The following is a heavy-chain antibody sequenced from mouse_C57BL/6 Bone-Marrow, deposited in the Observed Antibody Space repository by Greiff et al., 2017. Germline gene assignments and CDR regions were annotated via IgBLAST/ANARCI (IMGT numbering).Heavy chain of an antibody. D-gene: IGHD2-2*01. V-gene: IGHV1-82*01. J-gene: IGHJ3*01. CDR3: ARGGYDAWFAY. CDR2: IYPGDGDT. CDR1: GYAFSSSW. Sequence: VKLMESGPELVKPGASVKISCKASGYAFSSSWMNWVKQRPGQGLEWLGRIYPGDGDTNYNGKFKGKATLTADKSSSTAYMQLSSLTSEDSAVYFCARGGYDAWFAYWGQGTLVTVSA.